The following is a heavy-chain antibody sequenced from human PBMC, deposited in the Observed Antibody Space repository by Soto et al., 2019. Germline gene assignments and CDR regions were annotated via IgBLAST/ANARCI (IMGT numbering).Heavy chain of an antibody. V-gene: IGHV1-18*01. Sequence: QVHLVQSGAEVKKPGASVKVSCKGSGYIFTTYGTTWVRQAPGQGLEWMEWISAHNGNTNYAQKLQGRVTVTRDTSTSTAYMELRNLRSDDTAVYYCARGRYGDYWGQGALVTVSS. CDR3: ARGRYGDY. CDR1: GYIFTTYG. D-gene: IGHD1-1*01. J-gene: IGHJ4*02. CDR2: ISAHNGNT.